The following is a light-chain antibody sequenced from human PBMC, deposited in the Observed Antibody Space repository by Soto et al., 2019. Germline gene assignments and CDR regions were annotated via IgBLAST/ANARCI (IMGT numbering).Light chain of an antibody. CDR3: QQYGSSPQT. V-gene: IGKV3-20*01. Sequence: DIVLTQSPGTLSLSPGDRATLSCRASQSVSINYLAWYQQKPGQAPRLLIYGASSRATGIPDRFSGSGSGTDFTLTINRLEPEDSAVYHCQQYGSSPQTFGQETKVEIK. J-gene: IGKJ1*01. CDR2: GAS. CDR1: QSVSINY.